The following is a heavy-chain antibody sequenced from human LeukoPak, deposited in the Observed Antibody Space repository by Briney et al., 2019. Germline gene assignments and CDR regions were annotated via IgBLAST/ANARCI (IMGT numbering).Heavy chain of an antibody. CDR1: GGTFSSYA. V-gene: IGHV1-69*06. J-gene: IGHJ4*02. D-gene: IGHD5-12*01. Sequence: SVKVSCKASGGTFSSYAISWVRQAPGQGLEWMGGIIPMFGTANYAQKFQGRVTITADKSTSTAYMELSRLRSDDTAVYYCARGAGYSGYEQFDYWGQGTLVTVSS. CDR2: IIPMFGTA. CDR3: ARGAGYSGYEQFDY.